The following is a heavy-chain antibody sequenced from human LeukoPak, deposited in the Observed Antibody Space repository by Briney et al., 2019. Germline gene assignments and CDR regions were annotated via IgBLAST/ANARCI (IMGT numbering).Heavy chain of an antibody. CDR2: IYYSGST. J-gene: IGHJ4*02. CDR1: GGSISSYY. V-gene: IGHV4-59*01. CDR3: ARGDLYGDYHY. Sequence: SETLSLTCTVSGGSISSYYWSWIRQPPGKGLEWIGYIYYSGSTNYNPSHKSRVTISVDTSKNQFSLKLSAVTAADTAVYYGARGDLYGDYHYWGQGTLVTVSS. D-gene: IGHD4-17*01.